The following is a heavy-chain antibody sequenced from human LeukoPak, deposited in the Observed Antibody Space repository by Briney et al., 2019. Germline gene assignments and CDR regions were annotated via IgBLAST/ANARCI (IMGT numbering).Heavy chain of an antibody. Sequence: KPSETLSLTCTVSGGSISSYYWSWSRPPPGKGLEWVGYIYYSGSTNYNPSLKSRVTISIDTSKNPFSLKLSSVTAAGTTVYYCARIRNGDYVCHWGQGTLVTVSS. J-gene: IGHJ4*02. CDR3: ARIRNGDYVCH. CDR2: IYYSGST. V-gene: IGHV4-59*01. CDR1: GGSISSYY. D-gene: IGHD4-17*01.